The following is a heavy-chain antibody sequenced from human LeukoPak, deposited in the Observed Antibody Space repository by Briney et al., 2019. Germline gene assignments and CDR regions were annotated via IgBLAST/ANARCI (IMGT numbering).Heavy chain of an antibody. D-gene: IGHD3-22*01. V-gene: IGHV3-30*18. CDR2: ISYDGSNK. Sequence: GGSLRLSCAASGFTFGSYGMHWVRQAPGKGLEWVAVISYDGSNKYYADSVKGRFTISRDNSKNTLYLQMNSLRAEDTAVYYCAKAPRGYYDSSGYYYGAWFFDYWGQGTLVTVSS. CDR3: AKAPRGYYDSSGYYYGAWFFDY. CDR1: GFTFGSYG. J-gene: IGHJ4*02.